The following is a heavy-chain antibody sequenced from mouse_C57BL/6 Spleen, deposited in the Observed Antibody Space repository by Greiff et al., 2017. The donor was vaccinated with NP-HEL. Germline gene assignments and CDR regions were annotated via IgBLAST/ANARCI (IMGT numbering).Heavy chain of an antibody. V-gene: IGHV1-69*01. Sequence: QVQLQQPGAELVMPGASVKLSCKASGYTFTSYWMHWVKQRPGQGLEWIGEIDPSDSYTNYNQKFKGKSTLTVDKSSSTAYMQLSSLTSEDSAVYYCARWGYDPDWYFDVWGTGTTVTVSS. CDR3: ARWGYDPDWYFDV. CDR2: IDPSDSYT. CDR1: GYTFTSYW. D-gene: IGHD2-2*01. J-gene: IGHJ1*03.